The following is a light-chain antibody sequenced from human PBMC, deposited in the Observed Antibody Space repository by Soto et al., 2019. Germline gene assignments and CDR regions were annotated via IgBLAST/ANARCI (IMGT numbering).Light chain of an antibody. J-gene: IGLJ1*01. CDR1: SSDIGNFNY. V-gene: IGLV2-14*03. CDR3: SSHTSSGTDV. CDR2: DVS. Sequence: QSALTQPASVSGSPGQSITISCTGTSSDIGNFNYVSWYRHHPGKAPKLLIYDVSNRPSGVSNRFSGSKSGNTASLTISGLQAEDEADYYCSSHTSSGTDVFGTGTKLTVL.